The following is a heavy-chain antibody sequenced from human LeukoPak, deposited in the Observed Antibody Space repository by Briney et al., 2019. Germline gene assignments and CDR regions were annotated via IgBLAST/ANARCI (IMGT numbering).Heavy chain of an antibody. Sequence: GGSLRPSCAASGFTFSSYGMHWVRQAPGKGLEWVAFIRYGGSNKYYADSVKGRFTISRDNSKNTLYLQMNSLRAEDTAVYYCAKDNSSGWLWRDYYYYMDVWGKGTTVTISS. D-gene: IGHD6-19*01. J-gene: IGHJ6*03. CDR1: GFTFSSYG. CDR2: IRYGGSNK. V-gene: IGHV3-30*02. CDR3: AKDNSSGWLWRDYYYYMDV.